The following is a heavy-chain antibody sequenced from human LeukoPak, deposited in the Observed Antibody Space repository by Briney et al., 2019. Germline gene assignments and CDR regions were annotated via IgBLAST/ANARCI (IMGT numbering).Heavy chain of an antibody. Sequence: AGGSLRLSCAASGFTFSSYAMSWVRQAPGKGREWVSAISGSGGSTYYADSVKGRFTISRVNSKNTLYLQMYSLRAEDTAVYYCAKDLVATIRGNNLDYWGQGTLVTFSS. J-gene: IGHJ4*02. CDR2: ISGSGGST. CDR3: AKDLVATIRGNNLDY. D-gene: IGHD5-12*01. V-gene: IGHV3-23*01. CDR1: GFTFSSYA.